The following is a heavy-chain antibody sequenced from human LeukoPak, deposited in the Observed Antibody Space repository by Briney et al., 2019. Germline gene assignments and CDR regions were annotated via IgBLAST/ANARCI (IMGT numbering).Heavy chain of an antibody. V-gene: IGHV3-30-3*01. J-gene: IGHJ6*02. CDR2: ISYDGSNK. CDR1: GFTFSSYA. CDR3: AKGSPLDLGAGQSYYYGLGV. Sequence: GGTLRLSCAASGFTFSSYAMHWVRQAPGKGLEWVAVISYDGSNKYYADPVKGRFTISRDNSKNTLYLQMNSLRAEDAAVYYCAKGSPLDLGAGQSYYYGLGVWGQGTTVTVSS. D-gene: IGHD3-10*01.